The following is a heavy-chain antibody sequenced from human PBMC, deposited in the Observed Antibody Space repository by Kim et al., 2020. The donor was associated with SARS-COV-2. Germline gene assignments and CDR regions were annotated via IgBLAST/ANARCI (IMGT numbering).Heavy chain of an antibody. Sequence: SETLSLTCAVYGGSFSGYYWSWIRQPPGKGLEWIGEINHSGSTNYNPSLKSRVTISVDTSKNQFSLKLSSVTAADTAVYYCARPILAHTVTHYYYGMDVWGQGTTVTVSS. J-gene: IGHJ6*02. CDR3: ARPILAHTVTHYYYGMDV. CDR1: GGSFSGYY. V-gene: IGHV4-34*01. D-gene: IGHD4-17*01. CDR2: INHSGST.